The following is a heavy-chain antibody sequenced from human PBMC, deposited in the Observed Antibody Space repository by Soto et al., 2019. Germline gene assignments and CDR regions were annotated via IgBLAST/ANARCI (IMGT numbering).Heavy chain of an antibody. J-gene: IGHJ4*02. D-gene: IGHD5-18*01. CDR2: LSFDGNNI. CDR1: GFTFSNYA. Sequence: QVQLVASGGGVVQPGRSLRLSCSASGFTFSNYAIHWVRQAPGKGLEWVAVLSFDGNNIHYADSVKGRFTVSRDNSKNTLFLQMNSLRPDDTALYYCARGPIGDAAMVTNYFDYWGQGTLVTVSS. CDR3: ARGPIGDAAMVTNYFDY. V-gene: IGHV3-30-3*01.